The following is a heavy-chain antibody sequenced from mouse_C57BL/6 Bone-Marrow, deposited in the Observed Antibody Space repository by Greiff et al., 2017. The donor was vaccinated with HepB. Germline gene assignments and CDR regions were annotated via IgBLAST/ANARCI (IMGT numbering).Heavy chain of an antibody. D-gene: IGHD2-4*01. CDR3: AREDYDDAMDY. V-gene: IGHV1-82*01. J-gene: IGHJ4*01. CDR2: IYPGDGDT. CDR1: GYAFSSSW. Sequence: VKLMESGPELVKPGASVKISCKASGYAFSSSWMNWVKQRPGKGLEWIGRIYPGDGDTNYNGKFKGKATLTADKSSSTAYMQLSSLTSEDSAVYFCAREDYDDAMDYWVQGTSVTVSS.